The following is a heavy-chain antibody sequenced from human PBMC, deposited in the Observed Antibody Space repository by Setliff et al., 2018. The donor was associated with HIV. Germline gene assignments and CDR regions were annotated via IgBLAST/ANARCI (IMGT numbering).Heavy chain of an antibody. CDR2: IYHSEYT. CDR1: GGSISSDNW. Sequence: SETLSLTCAVSGGSISSDNWWTWVRQAPGKGLEWIGEIYHSEYTNYNPSLKSRVSMSVDKSKDQFSVKLTSVTAADTAVYYCARGHCSGTNCYGVDYYGMDVWGQGTTVTVSS. V-gene: IGHV4-4*02. CDR3: ARGHCSGTNCYGVDYYGMDV. D-gene: IGHD2-2*01. J-gene: IGHJ6*02.